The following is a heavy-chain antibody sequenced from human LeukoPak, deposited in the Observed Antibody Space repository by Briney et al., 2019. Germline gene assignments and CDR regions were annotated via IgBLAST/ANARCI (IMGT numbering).Heavy chain of an antibody. Sequence: GALRLSCAASGFTFSSYGMSWVRQAPGKGLEWVSAISGSGGSTYYADSVKGRFTISRDNSKNTLYLQMNSLRAEDTVVYYCAKRNIAPGDYWGQGTLVTVSS. CDR2: ISGSGGST. J-gene: IGHJ4*02. V-gene: IGHV3-23*01. D-gene: IGHD6-13*01. CDR1: GFTFSSYG. CDR3: AKRNIAPGDY.